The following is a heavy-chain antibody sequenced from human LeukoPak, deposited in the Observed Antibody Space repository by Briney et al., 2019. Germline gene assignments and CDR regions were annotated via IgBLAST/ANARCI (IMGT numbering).Heavy chain of an antibody. D-gene: IGHD6-13*01. J-gene: IGHJ5*02. Sequence: GESLKISCKGSGYSFTSYWIGWVRQTPGKGLEWMGWISAYNGNTNYAQKLQGRVTMTTDTSTSTAYMELRSLRSDDTAVYYCARDLSAAGNWFDPWGQGTLVTVSS. CDR3: ARDLSAAGNWFDP. CDR2: ISAYNGNT. V-gene: IGHV1-18*04. CDR1: GYSFTSYW.